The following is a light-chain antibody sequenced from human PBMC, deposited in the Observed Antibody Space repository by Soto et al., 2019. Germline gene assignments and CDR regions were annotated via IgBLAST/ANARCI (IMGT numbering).Light chain of an antibody. CDR3: MQSTQLPPT. V-gene: IGKV2D-29*02. Sequence: DFVMTQTPLSLAVSPGQPACISCSSSQSLLHITGETFLFWYLQKPGQSPQLLIYEVSTRVSGVPDRFSGSGSGTDFTLEISRVETDDVGIYYCMQSTQLPPTFGQGTRLEIK. J-gene: IGKJ5*01. CDR2: EVS. CDR1: QSLLHITGETF.